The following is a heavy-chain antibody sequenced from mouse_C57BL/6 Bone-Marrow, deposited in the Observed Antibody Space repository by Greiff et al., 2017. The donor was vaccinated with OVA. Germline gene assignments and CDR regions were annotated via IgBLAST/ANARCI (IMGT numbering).Heavy chain of an antibody. V-gene: IGHV1-62-3*01. CDR2: IDPNSGGT. D-gene: IGHD1-1*01. CDR3: ARSLITTVGGFAY. Sequence: VQLQQPGAELVKPGASVKLSCKASGYTFTSYWMHWVKQRPGRGLEWIGRIDPNSGGTKYNEKFKSKATLTADKSSSTAYMQLSSLTSEDSAVYFCARSLITTVGGFAYWGQGTLVTVSA. CDR1: GYTFTSYW. J-gene: IGHJ3*01.